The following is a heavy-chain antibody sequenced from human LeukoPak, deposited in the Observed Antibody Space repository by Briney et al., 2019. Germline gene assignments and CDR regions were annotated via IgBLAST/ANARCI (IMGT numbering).Heavy chain of an antibody. CDR1: GGSFSGYY. Sequence: SETLSLTCAVYGGSFSGYYWSWLRQPPGKGLEWIGEINHSGSTYYNPSLKSRVTISVDTSKNQFSLNLRSVTAADTAMYYCARLWSTDCSGGSCPHQPNSWGQGTLVTVSS. CDR3: ARLWSTDCSGGSCPHQPNS. D-gene: IGHD2-15*01. CDR2: INHSGST. V-gene: IGHV4-34*01. J-gene: IGHJ4*02.